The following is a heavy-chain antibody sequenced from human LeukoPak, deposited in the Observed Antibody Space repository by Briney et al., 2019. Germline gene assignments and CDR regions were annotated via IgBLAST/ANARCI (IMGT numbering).Heavy chain of an antibody. J-gene: IGHJ4*02. V-gene: IGHV4-34*01. CDR1: GGSFSGYY. CDR3: ARGGHYYDSSGYYRLGY. Sequence: SETLSLTCAVYGGSFSGYYWSRIRQPPGKGLEWIREINHSGSTNYNPSLKSRVTISVDTSKNQFSLKLSSVTAADTAVYYCARGGHYYDSSGYYRLGYWRRGTLVTVSS. CDR2: INHSGST. D-gene: IGHD3-22*01.